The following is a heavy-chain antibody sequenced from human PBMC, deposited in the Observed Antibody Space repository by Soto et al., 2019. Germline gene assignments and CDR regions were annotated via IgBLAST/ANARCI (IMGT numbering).Heavy chain of an antibody. CDR3: TREGTTVVTPIPDAFDI. CDR2: IRSKAYGGTT. CDR1: VFTFVDYA. V-gene: IGHV3-49*03. D-gene: IGHD2-21*02. J-gene: IGHJ3*02. Sequence: GWSLRLSCTSSVFTFVDYAMSWFRQAPGKGLEWVGFIRSKAYGGTTEYAASVKGRFTISRDDSKSIAYLQMNSLKTEDTAVYYCTREGTTVVTPIPDAFDIWGQGTMVTVSS.